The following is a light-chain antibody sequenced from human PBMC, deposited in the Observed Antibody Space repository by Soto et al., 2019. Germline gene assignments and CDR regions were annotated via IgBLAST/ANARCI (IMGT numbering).Light chain of an antibody. CDR3: QSYDSSLSGSLV. V-gene: IGLV1-44*01. J-gene: IGLJ2*01. CDR1: ASNIGSNP. Sequence: QSVVTQPPSASGTPGQRVTISCSGSASNIGSNPVNWYQQLPGTAPKLLIYSSSHRPSGVPDRISGSKSGTSASLAISGLQSGDEADYYCQSYDSSLSGSLVFGGGTKLTVL. CDR2: SSS.